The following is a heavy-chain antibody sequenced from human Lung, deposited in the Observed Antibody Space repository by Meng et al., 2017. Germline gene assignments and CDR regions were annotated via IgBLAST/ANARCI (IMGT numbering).Heavy chain of an antibody. CDR3: ARGPTTMAHDFDY. V-gene: IGHV4-34*01. J-gene: IGHJ4*02. CDR2: INHSGST. D-gene: IGHD4-11*01. CDR1: GGSFSDYY. Sequence: QVQLKQWGAVLLNPSDTLSLPCVVSGGSFSDYYWSWIRQPPGKGLEWIGEINHSGSTNYNPSLESRATISVDTSQNNLSLKLSSVTAADSAVYYCARGPTTMAHDFDYWGQGTLVTVSS.